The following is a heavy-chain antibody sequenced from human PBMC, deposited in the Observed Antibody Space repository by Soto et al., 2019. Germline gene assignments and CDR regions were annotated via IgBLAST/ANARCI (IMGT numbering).Heavy chain of an antibody. CDR1: GGTFSSYA. D-gene: IGHD2-2*01. J-gene: IGHJ6*02. CDR2: IIPIFGTA. Sequence: ASVKVSCKASGGTFSSYAISWVRQAPGQGLEWMGGIIPIFGTANYAQKFQGRVTITADKSTSTAYMELSSLRSEDTAAYYCASPRADIVVVPAAQSYGMDVWGQGTTVTVSS. V-gene: IGHV1-69*06. CDR3: ASPRADIVVVPAAQSYGMDV.